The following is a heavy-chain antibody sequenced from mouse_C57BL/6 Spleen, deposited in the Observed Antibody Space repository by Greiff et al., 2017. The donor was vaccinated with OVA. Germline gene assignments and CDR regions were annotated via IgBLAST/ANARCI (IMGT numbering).Heavy chain of an antibody. D-gene: IGHD1-1*01. V-gene: IGHV1-74*01. CDR2: IHPSDSDT. J-gene: IGHJ1*03. CDR3: AIGNYGSSYVGWYFDV. CDR1: GYTFTSYW. Sequence: QVQLQQPGAELVKPGASVKVSCKASGYTFTSYWMHWVKQRPGQGLEWIARIHPSDSDTNYNQQFKGKATLTVDKSSSTAYMQLSSLTSEDSAVYYCAIGNYGSSYVGWYFDVWGTGTTVTVSS.